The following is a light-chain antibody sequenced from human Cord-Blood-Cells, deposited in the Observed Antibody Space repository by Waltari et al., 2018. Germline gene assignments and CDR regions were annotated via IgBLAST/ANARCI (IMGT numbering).Light chain of an antibody. CDR3: QQANSFPRT. Sequence: EIQMTQSPSSVSASVGDRVTLTCRASQGISSGIAWYQQKPGKAPNLLIYAASSLQSVVPSRFSGSGSGTDFTLTISSLQPEDFATYYCQQANSFPRTFGQGTKVEIK. CDR2: AAS. J-gene: IGKJ1*01. CDR1: QGISSG. V-gene: IGKV1-12*01.